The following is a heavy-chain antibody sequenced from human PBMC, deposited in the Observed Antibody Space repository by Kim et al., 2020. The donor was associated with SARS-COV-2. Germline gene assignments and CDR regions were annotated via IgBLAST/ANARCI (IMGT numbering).Heavy chain of an antibody. CDR1: GYTFTSYA. CDR2: INAGNGNT. V-gene: IGHV1-3*01. D-gene: IGHD3-10*01. Sequence: ASVKVSCKASGYTFTSYAMHWVRQAPGQRLEWMGWINAGNGNTKYSQKFQGRVTITRDTSASTAYMELSSLRSEDTAVYYCARSRVRGVITPQSSGWFDPWGQGTLVTVSS. J-gene: IGHJ5*02. CDR3: ARSRVRGVITPQSSGWFDP.